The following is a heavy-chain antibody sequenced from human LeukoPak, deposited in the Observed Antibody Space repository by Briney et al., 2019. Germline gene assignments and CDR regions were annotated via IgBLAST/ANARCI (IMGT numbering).Heavy chain of an antibody. D-gene: IGHD1-26*01. CDR2: INHSGST. CDR1: GGSISSYY. J-gene: IGHJ6*03. V-gene: IGHV4-34*01. CDR3: ARVVVGAKNFYYYYMDV. Sequence: SETLSLTCTVSGGSISSYYWSWIRQPPGKGLEWIGEINHSGSTNYNPSLKSRVTISVDTSKNQFSLKLSSVTAADTAVYYCARVVVGAKNFYYYYMDVWGKGTTVTVSS.